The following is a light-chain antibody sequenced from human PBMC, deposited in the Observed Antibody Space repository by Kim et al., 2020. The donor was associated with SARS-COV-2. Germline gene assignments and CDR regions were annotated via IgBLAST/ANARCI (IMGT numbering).Light chain of an antibody. J-gene: IGLJ3*02. Sequence: GPWITGSGSGTSSDVGSNNYVCRHQKYPDQAHNLIIYDVTRRRAGVSSRFSGSTTGNTASLTISGLEADDEADYYCSSYVTGNTWVFGGGTKVTIL. CDR1: SSDVGSNNY. CDR3: SSYVTGNTWV. CDR2: DVT. V-gene: IGLV2-14*04.